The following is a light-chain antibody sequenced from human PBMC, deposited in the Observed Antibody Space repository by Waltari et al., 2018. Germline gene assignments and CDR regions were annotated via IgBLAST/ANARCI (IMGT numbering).Light chain of an antibody. Sequence: SASSRLNKCYLAWYRHKPGQAPRLLIYGASSRAAGIPERFSGSGSGTDFTLTISRLEPEDCAMYYCQQYGSSILYTFGQGTKLEIK. CDR2: GAS. CDR3: QQYGSSILYT. V-gene: IGKV3-20*01. J-gene: IGKJ2*01. CDR1: SRLNKCY.